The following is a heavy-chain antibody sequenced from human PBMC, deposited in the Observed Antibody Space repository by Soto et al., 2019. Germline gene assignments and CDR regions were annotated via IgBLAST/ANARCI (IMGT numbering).Heavy chain of an antibody. J-gene: IGHJ2*01. V-gene: IGHV1-3*01. D-gene: IGHD1-26*01. CDR3: ARGGSLYWYFDL. CDR1: ACTLSLSD. CDR2: INAGNGNT. Sequence: ASVKVSCKASACTLSLSDINWVRQAPGQRLEWMGWINAGNGNTKYSQKFQGRVTITRDTSASTAYMELSSLRSEDTAVYYCARGGSLYWYFDLWGRGTLVTVT.